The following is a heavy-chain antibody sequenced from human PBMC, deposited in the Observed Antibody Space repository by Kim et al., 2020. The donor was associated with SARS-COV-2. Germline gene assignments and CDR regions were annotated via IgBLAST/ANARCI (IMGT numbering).Heavy chain of an antibody. CDR2: ISGSGGST. Sequence: GGSLRLSCAASGFTFSNYAMSCVRQAPGKGLEWVSAISGSGGSTYYADSVKGRFTISRDNFKNTLHLQMNSLRAEDTAVYYCAKEGGYGGGVLDYWGQGTLVTVSS. D-gene: IGHD5-12*01. J-gene: IGHJ4*02. V-gene: IGHV3-23*01. CDR3: AKEGGYGGGVLDY. CDR1: GFTFSNYA.